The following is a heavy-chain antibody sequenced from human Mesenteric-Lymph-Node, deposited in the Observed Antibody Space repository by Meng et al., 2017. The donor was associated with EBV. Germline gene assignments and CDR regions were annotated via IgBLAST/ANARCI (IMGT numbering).Heavy chain of an antibody. CDR1: GDSMRGYF. D-gene: IGHD5-24*01. CDR2: ITYNGGT. CDR3: ARGQTVTIFSPFDY. V-gene: IGHV4-59*01. J-gene: IGHJ4*02. Sequence: QGQLWESGPGLVKPSETLSLSCTVSGDSMRGYFWSWIRQPPGKGLEWIGYITYNGGTNYNPILKSRVTISVDTSKNLFSLKLTSVTAADTAVYYCARGQTVTIFSPFDYWGQGTLVTVSS.